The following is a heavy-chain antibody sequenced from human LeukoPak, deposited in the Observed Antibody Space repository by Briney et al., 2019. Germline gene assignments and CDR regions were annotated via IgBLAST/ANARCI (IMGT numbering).Heavy chain of an antibody. CDR3: ARRSINYYYYMDV. CDR2: INHSGST. CDR1: GGSFSGYC. V-gene: IGHV4-34*01. J-gene: IGHJ6*03. Sequence: SETLSLTCAVYGGSFSGYCWSWIGQPPGKGLEWIGEINHSGSTNYNPSLKSRVTISVDTSKNQFSLKLSSVTAADTAVYYCARRSINYYYYMDVWGKGTTVTISS.